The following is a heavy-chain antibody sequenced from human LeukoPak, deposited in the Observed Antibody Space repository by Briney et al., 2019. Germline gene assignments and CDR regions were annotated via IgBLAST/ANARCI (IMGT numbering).Heavy chain of an antibody. CDR3: ARDHSSSHGLWFDP. CDR1: GGSTSSYY. Sequence: PSETLSLTCTVSGGSTSSYYWSWIRQPAGKGLEWIGRIYTSGSTNYNPSLKSRVTMPVDTSKNQFSLKLSSVTAADTAVYYCARDHSSSHGLWFDPWGQGTLVTVSS. D-gene: IGHD6-13*01. J-gene: IGHJ5*02. V-gene: IGHV4-4*07. CDR2: IYTSGST.